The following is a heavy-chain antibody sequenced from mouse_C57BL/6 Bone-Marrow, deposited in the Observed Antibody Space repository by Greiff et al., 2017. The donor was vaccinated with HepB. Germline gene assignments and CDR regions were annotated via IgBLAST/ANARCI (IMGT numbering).Heavy chain of an antibody. CDR2: IDPSDSYT. CDR3: ARPHTY. V-gene: IGHV1-59*01. J-gene: IGHJ2*01. Sequence: VQLQQPGAELVRPGTSVKLSCKASGYTFTSYWMHWVKQRPGQGLEWIGVIDPSDSYTNYNQKFKGKATLTVDTSSSTAYMQLSSLTSEDSAVYYCARPHTYWGQGTTLTVSS. CDR1: GYTFTSYW.